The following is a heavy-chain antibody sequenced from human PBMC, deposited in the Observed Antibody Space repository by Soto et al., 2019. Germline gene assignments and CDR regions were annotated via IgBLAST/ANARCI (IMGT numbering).Heavy chain of an antibody. CDR3: ARGIATTEMDV. J-gene: IGHJ6*02. CDR2: IYYSGYT. CDR1: GGSMNSYY. Sequence: SETLSLTCTVSGGSMNSYYLSWIRQPPGKGLEWIGYIYYSGYTNYNPSLKSRVTISVDTSKNQFPLKLSSVTAADTAVYYCARGIATTEMDVWGQGTTVTVSS. D-gene: IGHD6-13*01. V-gene: IGHV4-59*01.